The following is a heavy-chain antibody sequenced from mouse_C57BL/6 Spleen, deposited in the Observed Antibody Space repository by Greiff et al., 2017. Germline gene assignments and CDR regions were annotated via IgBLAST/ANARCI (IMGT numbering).Heavy chain of an antibody. CDR2: IYPSDSET. CDR3: ARRYGYGYFDV. V-gene: IGHV1-61*01. D-gene: IGHD2-10*02. CDR1: GYTFTSYW. J-gene: IGHJ1*03. Sequence: VQLQQPGAELVRPGSSVKLSCKASGYTFTSYWMDWVKQRPGQGLEWIGNIYPSDSETHYNQKFKDKATLTVDKSSSTAYMQLSSLTSEDSAVYYCARRYGYGYFDVWGTGTTGTVSS.